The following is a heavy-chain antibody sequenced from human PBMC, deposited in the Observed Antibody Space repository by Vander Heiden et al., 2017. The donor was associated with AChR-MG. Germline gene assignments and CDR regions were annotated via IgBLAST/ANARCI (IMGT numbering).Heavy chain of an antibody. CDR1: GFTFSDHY. D-gene: IGHD2-15*01. V-gene: IGHV3-72*01. CDR3: AREGWNYFDY. CDR2: TRNKANSYTT. Sequence: EVQLVESGGGLVQPGGSLRLSCAASGFTFSDHYMDWVRQAPGKGLEWVGRTRNKANSYTTEYAASVKGRFTISRDDSKNSLYLQMNSLKTEDTAVYYCAREGWNYFDYWGQGTLVTVYS. J-gene: IGHJ4*02.